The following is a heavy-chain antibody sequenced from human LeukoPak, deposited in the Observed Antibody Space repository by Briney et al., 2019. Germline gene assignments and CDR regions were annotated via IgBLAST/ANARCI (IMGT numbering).Heavy chain of an antibody. V-gene: IGHV3-21*04. Sequence: GGSLRLSCAASGFTFSSYSMNWVRQAPGKGLEWVSSISSSSSYIYYADSVKGRFTISRDNAKNSLYLQMNSLRSEDTAVYYCARTRDDYAHADYWGQGALVTVSS. CDR2: ISSSSSYI. CDR1: GFTFSSYS. D-gene: IGHD5-24*01. J-gene: IGHJ4*02. CDR3: ARTRDDYAHADY.